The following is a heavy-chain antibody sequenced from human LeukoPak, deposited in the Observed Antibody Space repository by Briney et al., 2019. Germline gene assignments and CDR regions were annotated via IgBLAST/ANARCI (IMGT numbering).Heavy chain of an antibody. D-gene: IGHD1-14*01. V-gene: IGHV3-7*04. J-gene: IGHJ4*02. Sequence: PGGSLRLSCAGSGFTFSSYWMSWVRQAPGKGLEWVANIKQDGSEKYYVDSVKGRFTISRDNAKNSLYLQMNSLRAEDTAVYYCARDSKPYYFDYWGQGTLVTVSS. CDR3: ARDSKPYYFDY. CDR2: IKQDGSEK. CDR1: GFTFSSYW.